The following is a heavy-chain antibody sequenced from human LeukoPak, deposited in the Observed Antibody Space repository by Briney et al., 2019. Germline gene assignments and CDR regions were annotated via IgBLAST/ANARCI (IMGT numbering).Heavy chain of an antibody. CDR3: ARLKAWVVGAPFDY. D-gene: IGHD1-26*01. J-gene: IGHJ4*02. CDR2: IYYSGST. Sequence: SETLSLTCTVSGGSISSYYWSWIRQPPGKGLEWIGYIYYSGSTNYNPSLKSRVTISVDTSKNQFSLKLSSVTAADTAVYYCARLKAWVVGAPFDYWGQGTLVTVSS. CDR1: GGSISSYY. V-gene: IGHV4-59*12.